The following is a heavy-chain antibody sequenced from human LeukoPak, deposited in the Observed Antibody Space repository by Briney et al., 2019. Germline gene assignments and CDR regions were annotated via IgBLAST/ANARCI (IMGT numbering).Heavy chain of an antibody. CDR1: GFTVSSNY. J-gene: IGHJ4*02. V-gene: IGHV3-66*02. Sequence: GGSLRLSCAASGFTVSSNYMSWVRQAPGKGLEWVSVIYSGGSTYYADSVKGRITISRDNSKNTLYLQMNSLRTEDTAVYYCARDLSSSSSLDYWGQGTLVTVSS. CDR2: IYSGGST. CDR3: ARDLSSSSSLDY. D-gene: IGHD6-6*01.